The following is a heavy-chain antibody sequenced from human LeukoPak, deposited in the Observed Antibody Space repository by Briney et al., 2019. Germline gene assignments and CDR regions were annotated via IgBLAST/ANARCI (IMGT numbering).Heavy chain of an antibody. J-gene: IGHJ3*01. D-gene: IGHD3-22*01. V-gene: IGHV1-8*01. CDR1: GYTFTSYD. CDR3: AGNYYDSIYRPF. CDR2: MNPNSGNT. Sequence: GASVKVSCKASGYTFTSYDINWVRQATGQGLEWMGWMNPNSGNTGYAQKFQGRVTMTRNTSISTAYMELSSLRSEDTAVYYCAGNYYDSIYRPFWGQGTMVTVSS.